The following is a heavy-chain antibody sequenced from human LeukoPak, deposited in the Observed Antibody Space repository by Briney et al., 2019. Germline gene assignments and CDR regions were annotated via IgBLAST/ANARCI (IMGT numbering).Heavy chain of an antibody. CDR2: ISAYNGNT. D-gene: IGHD2-21*02. CDR3: ARVSYCGGDTPENCYYYGMDV. CDR1: GYTFTSYG. J-gene: IGHJ6*02. Sequence: GASVKVSCKSSGYTFTSYGISWVRQAPGQGLEWMGWISAYNGNTNYAQKFQGRVTMTTDTSTSTAYMELRSPRSDDTTVYYCARVSYCGGDTPENCYYYGMDVWGQGTTVTVSS. V-gene: IGHV1-18*01.